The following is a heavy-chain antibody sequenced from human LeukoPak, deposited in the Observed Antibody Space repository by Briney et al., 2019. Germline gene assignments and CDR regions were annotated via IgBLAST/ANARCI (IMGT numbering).Heavy chain of an antibody. J-gene: IGHJ4*02. V-gene: IGHV3-48*03. Sequence: PGGSLRLSCEASGFSFSSYEMTWVRQPPGKGLEWLSYINTSGRTRYYADSVKGRFTISRDNAKNSLYLQMNRLRAEDTAVYYCARDDQWLSDYWGQGTLVTVSS. D-gene: IGHD5-24*01. CDR2: INTSGRTR. CDR1: GFSFSSYE. CDR3: ARDDQWLSDY.